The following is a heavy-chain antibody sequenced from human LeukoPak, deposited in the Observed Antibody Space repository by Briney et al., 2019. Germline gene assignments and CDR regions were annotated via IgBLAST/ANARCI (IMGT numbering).Heavy chain of an antibody. CDR3: ARNYYDSSAYYYFDY. D-gene: IGHD3-22*01. CDR2: IYSGGGT. Sequence: GGSLRLSCAASGFTVSSSYMNWVRQAPGKGLEWVSLIYSGGGTYYADSVKDRFTISRDNSKNTLYLQMNSLRAEDTAVYYCARNYYDSSAYYYFDYWGQGTLVTVSS. CDR1: GFTVSSSY. J-gene: IGHJ4*02. V-gene: IGHV3-66*01.